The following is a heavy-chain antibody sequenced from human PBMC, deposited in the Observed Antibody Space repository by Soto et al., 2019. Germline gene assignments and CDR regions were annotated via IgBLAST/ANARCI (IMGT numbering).Heavy chain of an antibody. V-gene: IGHV6-1*01. CDR3: AREEERDPNWFDP. Sequence: QTLSLTCAISGDSVSSNSAAWNLIRQSPSRGLEWLGRTYYRSKWYNDYAVSVKSRITIDPDTSKNQFSLQLNSVTPEDTAVYYCAREEERDPNWFDPWGQGTLVTVSS. CDR1: GDSVSSNSAA. CDR2: TYYRSKWYN. J-gene: IGHJ5*02.